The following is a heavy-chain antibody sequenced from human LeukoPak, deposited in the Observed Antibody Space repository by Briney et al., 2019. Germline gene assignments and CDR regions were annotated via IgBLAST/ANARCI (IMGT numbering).Heavy chain of an antibody. J-gene: IGHJ4*02. Sequence: GRSLRLSCAASGFTFSSYGMHWVRQAPGKGLEWVAVISYDGSNKYYADSVKGRFTISRDNSKNTLYLQMNSLRAEDTAVYYCAAHRYSGIYPYYFDYWGQGALVTVSS. V-gene: IGHV3-30*03. CDR2: ISYDGSNK. CDR3: AAHRYSGIYPYYFDY. D-gene: IGHD1-26*01. CDR1: GFTFSSYG.